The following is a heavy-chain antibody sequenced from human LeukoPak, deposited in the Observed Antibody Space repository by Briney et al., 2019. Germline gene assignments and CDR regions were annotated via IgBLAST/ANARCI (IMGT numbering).Heavy chain of an antibody. CDR2: VSGNGENT. V-gene: IGHV3-23*01. J-gene: IGHJ4*02. D-gene: IGHD4-17*01. CDR1: GFTFSSYA. Sequence: PGGSLRLSCAASGFTFSSYAMSWVRQAPGKGLEWVSAVSGNGENTYYTDSVKGRFTISRDNSKNTLYLQMISLRAEDTALYYCAKARSTVTAIGYSLDYWGQGTLVTVSS. CDR3: AKARSTVTAIGYSLDY.